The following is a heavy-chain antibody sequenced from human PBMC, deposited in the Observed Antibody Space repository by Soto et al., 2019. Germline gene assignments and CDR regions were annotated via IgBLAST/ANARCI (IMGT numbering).Heavy chain of an antibody. D-gene: IGHD3-3*01. CDR1: GYTFSDYY. CDR2: IHAKSGTT. CDR3: ARGGVTVFGVVDY. Sequence: ASVKVSCKASGYTFSDYYMHWIRQAPGQGPEWMGWIHAKSGTTNYAQNFQGRVTLTRDTSISTAYMQLSRLTSDDTAVYFCARGGVTVFGVVDYWGQGTKVTVYS. J-gene: IGHJ4*02. V-gene: IGHV1-2*02.